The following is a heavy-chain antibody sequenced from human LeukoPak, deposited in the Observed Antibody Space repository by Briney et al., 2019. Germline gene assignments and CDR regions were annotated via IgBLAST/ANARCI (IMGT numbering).Heavy chain of an antibody. D-gene: IGHD2-2*01. Sequence: ASVKVSCKASGYTFTGYYMHWVRQAPGQGLEWMGWINPNSGGTNYAQKFQGRVTMTRDTSVSTAYMGLSRLTSDDTAVYYCARDRDSTSCYDYWGQGTLVTVSS. J-gene: IGHJ4*02. CDR1: GYTFTGYY. CDR3: ARDRDSTSCYDY. V-gene: IGHV1-2*02. CDR2: INPNSGGT.